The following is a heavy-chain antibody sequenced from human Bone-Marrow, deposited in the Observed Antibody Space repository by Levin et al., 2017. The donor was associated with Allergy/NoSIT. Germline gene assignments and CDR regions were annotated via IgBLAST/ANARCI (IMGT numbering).Heavy chain of an antibody. Sequence: GESLKISCAGSGLPFTNAWMTWVRQAPGKGLEWVGRIKSRADGGTTDYAAPVKGRFTISRDDSKNTLYLQMDSLKTGDTAVYYCTTDSLVVAGEGWPDGSFDFWGQGTQVTVSS. CDR3: TTDSLVVAGEGWPDGSFDF. J-gene: IGHJ4*02. CDR2: IKSRADGGTT. V-gene: IGHV3-15*01. CDR1: GLPFTNAW. D-gene: IGHD3-22*01.